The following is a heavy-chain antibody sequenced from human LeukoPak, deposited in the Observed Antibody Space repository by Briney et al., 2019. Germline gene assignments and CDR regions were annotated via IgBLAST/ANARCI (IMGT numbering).Heavy chain of an antibody. J-gene: IGHJ4*02. CDR1: GFTVSSTY. CDR2: ISGYGGST. Sequence: GGSLRLSCAASGFTVSSTYMSWVRQAPGKGLEWVSGISGYGGSTYYADSVKGRFTISRDNSKNMVYLQMSSLRAEDTAVYYCAKLYGDYYYYFDYWGQGTLVTVSS. D-gene: IGHD4-17*01. V-gene: IGHV3-23*01. CDR3: AKLYGDYYYYFDY.